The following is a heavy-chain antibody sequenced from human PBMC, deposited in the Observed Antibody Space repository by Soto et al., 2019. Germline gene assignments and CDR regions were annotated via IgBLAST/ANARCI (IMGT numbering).Heavy chain of an antibody. V-gene: IGHV3-21*01. J-gene: IGHJ6*02. CDR1: GFTFSSYS. CDR3: ARMLASDQLLWVGYYGMDV. Sequence: GGSLRLSCAASGFTFSSYSMHWVRQAPGKGLEWVSSISSSSSYIYYADSVKGRFTISRDNAKNSLYLQMNSLRAEDTAVYYCARMLASDQLLWVGYYGMDVWGQGTTVTVSS. D-gene: IGHD2-2*01. CDR2: ISSSSSYI.